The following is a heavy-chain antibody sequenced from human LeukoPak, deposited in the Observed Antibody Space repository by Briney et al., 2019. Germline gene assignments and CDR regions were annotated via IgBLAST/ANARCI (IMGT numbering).Heavy chain of an antibody. J-gene: IGHJ4*02. CDR3: AREDSYYYGSGSYPFDY. V-gene: IGHV3-30-3*01. CDR1: GFTFSSYA. D-gene: IGHD3-10*01. CDR2: ISYDGSNK. Sequence: PGGSLRLSCAASGFTFSSYAIHWVRQAPGKGLEWVAVISYDGSNKYYADSVKGRFTISRDNAENSLYLQMNSLRAEDTAVYYCAREDSYYYGSGSYPFDYWGQGTLVTVSS.